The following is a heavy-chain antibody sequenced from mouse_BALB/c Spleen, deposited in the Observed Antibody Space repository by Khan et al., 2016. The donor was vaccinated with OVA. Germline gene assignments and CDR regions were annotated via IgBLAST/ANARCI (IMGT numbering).Heavy chain of an antibody. CDR2: INTFTGEP. CDR3: SRHAHDESFYFDF. J-gene: IGHJ2*01. Sequence: QIQLVQSGPELRKPGETVKISCQTSGYTFTNFRVNWVKQTPGMGLKWMGYINTFTGEPTYADDFKGRFAFSLETSASTAYLQINNLKNEDMAAYFCSRHAHDESFYFDFWGQGTTLTVSS. CDR1: GYTFTNFR. D-gene: IGHD2-3*01. V-gene: IGHV9-1*02.